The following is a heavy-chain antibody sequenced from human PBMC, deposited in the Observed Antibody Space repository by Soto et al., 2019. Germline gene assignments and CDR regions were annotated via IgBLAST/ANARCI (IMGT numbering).Heavy chain of an antibody. D-gene: IGHD2-2*01. J-gene: IGHJ4*02. CDR1: GFTFGEYA. V-gene: IGHV3-49*03. Sequence: PVGSLRQSCTSSGFTFGEYAVSWFRQAPGKGLEWVGFIRSKAYGGTTEYAASVKGRFTISRDDSKSIAYLQMNSLKTEDTAVYYCTRDCSSTSCSNDYWGQGT. CDR2: IRSKAYGGTT. CDR3: TRDCSSTSCSNDY.